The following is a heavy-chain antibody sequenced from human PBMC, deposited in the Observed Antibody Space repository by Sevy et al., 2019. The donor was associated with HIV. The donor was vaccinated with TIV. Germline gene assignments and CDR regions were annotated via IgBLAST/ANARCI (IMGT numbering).Heavy chain of an antibody. CDR3: ATSRRDDYNYYFEY. V-gene: IGHV3-48*03. J-gene: IGHJ4*02. CDR2: ISTGGRTI. Sequence: GGSLRLSCEASGFTFRSYEMNWVRQAPGKGLEWLSYISTGGRTIYYTDSVKGRFTISRDNAKNSLHLRMNSLRDEDTAVYYCATSRRDDYNYYFEYWGQGTLVTVSS. D-gene: IGHD4-4*01. CDR1: GFTFRSYE.